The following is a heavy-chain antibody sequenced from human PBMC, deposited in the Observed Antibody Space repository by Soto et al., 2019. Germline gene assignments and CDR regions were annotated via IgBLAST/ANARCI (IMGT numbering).Heavy chain of an antibody. CDR3: AKELYSTTWYDK. CDR2: ISYDGRTK. CDR1: GFTFSSYG. Sequence: GSLRLSCAASGFTFSSYGMHWVRQAPGKGLEWVTVISYDGRTKYYGDSVKGRFTISRDNSKNTLYLQMNSLRPEDTAVYYCAKELYSTTWYDKWGQGTMVTVSS. J-gene: IGHJ3*02. D-gene: IGHD2-2*01. V-gene: IGHV3-30*18.